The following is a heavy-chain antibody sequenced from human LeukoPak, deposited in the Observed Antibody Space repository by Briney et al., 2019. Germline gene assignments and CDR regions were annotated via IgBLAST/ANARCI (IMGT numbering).Heavy chain of an antibody. J-gene: IGHJ4*02. Sequence: PGGSLRLSCAASGFTFSSYAMSWVRQAPGKGLEWVSAISGSGGSTYYADSVKGRFTISRDNSKNTLYLQMNSLRAEDTAVYYCANDLVRSWLIDFDYWGQGTLVTVSS. D-gene: IGHD6-13*01. V-gene: IGHV3-23*01. CDR1: GFTFSSYA. CDR2: ISGSGGST. CDR3: ANDLVRSWLIDFDY.